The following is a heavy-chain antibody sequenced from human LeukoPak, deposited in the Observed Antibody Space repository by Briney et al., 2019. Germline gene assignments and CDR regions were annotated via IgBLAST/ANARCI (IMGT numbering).Heavy chain of an antibody. D-gene: IGHD3-10*01. Sequence: ASVKVSCKASGYTFTSYDINWVRQATGQGLEWMGWMNPNSGNTGYAQKFQGRVTMTRDTSISTAYMELSRLRSDDTAVYYCARDRRFGESSSFGYWGQGTLVTVSS. CDR2: MNPNSGNT. J-gene: IGHJ4*02. CDR3: ARDRRFGESSSFGY. CDR1: GYTFTSYD. V-gene: IGHV1-8*01.